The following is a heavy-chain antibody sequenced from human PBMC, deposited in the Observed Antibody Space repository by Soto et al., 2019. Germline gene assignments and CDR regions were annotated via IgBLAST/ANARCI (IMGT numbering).Heavy chain of an antibody. D-gene: IGHD3-22*01. Sequence: EVQLVESGGTLVQPGGSLKLSCAASGFTLSASAMHWVRQASGKGLEWIGRIRGKANHDATAYAASVKGRFIISRDEPKNPTDLPRNTLENDETAVYYCPRPSEDRTGYDWYFALWGRGTLVTVSS. V-gene: IGHV3-73*02. CDR3: PRPSEDRTGYDWYFAL. CDR2: IRGKANHDAT. J-gene: IGHJ2*01. CDR1: GFTLSASA.